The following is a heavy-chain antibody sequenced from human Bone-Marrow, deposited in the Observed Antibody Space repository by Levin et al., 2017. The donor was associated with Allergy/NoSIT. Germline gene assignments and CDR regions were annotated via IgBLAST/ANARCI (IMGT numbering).Heavy chain of an antibody. Sequence: PGGSLRLSCVPSGFNLEDYAMHWVRQAPGKGLEWVSGITWNSGTIEYADSVKGRFTISRDNAKNSLYLQMNSLRPEDSALYYCANEAVWGQGITVTVSS. CDR2: ITWNSGTI. CDR3: ANEAV. CDR1: GFNLEDYA. J-gene: IGHJ6*02. V-gene: IGHV3-9*01.